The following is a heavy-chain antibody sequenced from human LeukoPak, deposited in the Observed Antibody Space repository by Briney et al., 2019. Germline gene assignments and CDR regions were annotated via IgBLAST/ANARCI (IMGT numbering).Heavy chain of an antibody. CDR2: ISFDGGNK. D-gene: IGHD1-26*01. CDR1: GFTFNNYA. V-gene: IGHV3-30-3*01. Sequence: GGSLRLSCAASGFTFNNYAIHWGRQAPGKGLEWVAIISFDGGNKYYADSVKGRFTTSRDNSKNTLYLQMNSLRAEDTAVYYCARDGIVGSPLFKFDYWGQGTLVTVSS. J-gene: IGHJ4*02. CDR3: ARDGIVGSPLFKFDY.